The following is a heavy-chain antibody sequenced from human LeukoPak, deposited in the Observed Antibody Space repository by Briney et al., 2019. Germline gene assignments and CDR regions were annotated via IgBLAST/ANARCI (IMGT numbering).Heavy chain of an antibody. CDR1: GGSIISSSSC. CDR2: IYYNGNT. J-gene: IGHJ6*02. CDR3: ARDEGYCSGGSCLGFRSADYYGMDV. V-gene: IGHV4-39*02. Sequence: PSETLSLTCTVSGGSIISSSSCWGWIRQPPKKGLEWIGAIYYNGNTYYNRSLRSRVTMSVDTSKNQFSLKLISVTAADTAVYYCARDEGYCSGGSCLGFRSADYYGMDVWGQGTTVTVSS. D-gene: IGHD2-15*01.